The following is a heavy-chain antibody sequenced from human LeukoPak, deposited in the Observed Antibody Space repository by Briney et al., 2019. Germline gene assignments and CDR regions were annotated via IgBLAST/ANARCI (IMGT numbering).Heavy chain of an antibody. D-gene: IGHD5-12*01. Sequence: GGSLRLSCAASGFTFDDYAMHWVRQAPGKGLEWVSGISWNSGSIGYADSVEGRFTISRDNAKNSLYLQMNSLRTEDTALYYCAKDIRAIVATSHFDYWGQGTLVTVSS. CDR1: GFTFDDYA. V-gene: IGHV3-9*01. CDR3: AKDIRAIVATSHFDY. CDR2: ISWNSGSI. J-gene: IGHJ4*02.